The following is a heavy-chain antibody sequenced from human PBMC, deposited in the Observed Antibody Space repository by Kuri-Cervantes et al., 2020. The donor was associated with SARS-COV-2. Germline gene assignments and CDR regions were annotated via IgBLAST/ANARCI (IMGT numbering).Heavy chain of an antibody. J-gene: IGHJ4*02. CDR1: GFTFSSYE. V-gene: IGHV3-21*01. CDR3: AADVTIAVAGKRNVVDY. CDR2: ISSSSSYI. D-gene: IGHD6-19*01. Sequence: GGSLRLSCAASGFTFSSYEMNWVRQAPGKGLEWVSSISSSSSYIYYADSVKGRFTISRDNAKNSLYLQMNSLRAEDTAVYYCAADVTIAVAGKRNVVDYWSQGTLVTVSS.